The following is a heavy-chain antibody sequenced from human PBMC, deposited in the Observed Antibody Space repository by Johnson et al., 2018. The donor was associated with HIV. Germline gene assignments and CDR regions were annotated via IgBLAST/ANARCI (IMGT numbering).Heavy chain of an antibody. V-gene: IGHV3-20*04. J-gene: IGHJ3*02. CDR2: INWNGGSI. D-gene: IGHD6-13*01. CDR1: GFTFDDYG. CDR3: ARGGVYSIDAFDI. Sequence: VQLVESGGGVVRPGGSLRLSCAASGFTFDDYGMNWVRQAPGKGLEWVSGINWNGGSIGYADSVNGRFTISRDNAKNTLYLQMNSLRAEDTAVYYCARGGVYSIDAFDIWGQGTMVTVSS.